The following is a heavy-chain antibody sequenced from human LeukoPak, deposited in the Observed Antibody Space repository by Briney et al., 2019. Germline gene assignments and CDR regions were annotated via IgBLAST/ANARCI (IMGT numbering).Heavy chain of an antibody. CDR1: GDSISSGSYY. J-gene: IGHJ4*02. V-gene: IGHV4-61*01. D-gene: IGHD6-19*01. CDR2: IYYSGST. Sequence: SETLSLTCTVSGDSISSGSYYWSWIRQPPGKGLEWIGYIYYSGSTNYNPSLKSRVTISVDTSKNQFSLKLSSVTAADTAVYYCARLPKQWLVDPARAYFDYWGQGTLVTVSS. CDR3: ARLPKQWLVDPARAYFDY.